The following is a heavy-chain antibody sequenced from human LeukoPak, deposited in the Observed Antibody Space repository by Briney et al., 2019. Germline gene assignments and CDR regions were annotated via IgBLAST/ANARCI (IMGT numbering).Heavy chain of an antibody. V-gene: IGHV3-30*02. J-gene: IGHJ4*02. CDR3: AKDRVLWYDSSGYYSPDF. CDR1: GFMLSTYG. CDR2: IRYDGSNK. Sequence: GGSLRLSCAASGFMLSTYGMHWVRQAPGKGLEWVAFIRYDGSNKFYADSVKGRFTISRDTSKNTVYLQMNSLRPEDTALYYCAKDRVLWYDSSGYYSPDFWGQGTLVTVSS. D-gene: IGHD3-22*01.